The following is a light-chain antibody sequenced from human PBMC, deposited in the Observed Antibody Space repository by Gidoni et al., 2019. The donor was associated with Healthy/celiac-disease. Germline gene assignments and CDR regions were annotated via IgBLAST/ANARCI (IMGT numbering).Light chain of an antibody. V-gene: IGLV1-51*01. Sequence: HSGLPQPPSVFAASAHKVTISCSGSSSNIGNIYVSWYQQLPGTAPKLLIYDNNKRPSGVPDRFSGSKSGTSATLGITGLQAEDEADYYCGTWDSSLSAVVFGGGTKLTVL. J-gene: IGLJ2*01. CDR1: SSNIGNIY. CDR2: DNN. CDR3: GTWDSSLSAVV.